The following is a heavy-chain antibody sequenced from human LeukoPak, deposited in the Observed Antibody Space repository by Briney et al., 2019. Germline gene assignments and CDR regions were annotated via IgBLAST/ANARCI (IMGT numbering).Heavy chain of an antibody. J-gene: IGHJ4*02. CDR2: IIGSVHST. V-gene: IGHV3-23*01. Sequence: GESLRLSCAASGFTLTSYAMSWVRQAPGKGLEWVSAIIGSVHSTYYADSVKGRFTISRDNSKNTLYLQMNSLRAEDTAVYYCAKHSYDSSGYYSIDYWGQGTPVTVFS. D-gene: IGHD3-22*01. CDR1: GFTLTSYA. CDR3: AKHSYDSSGYYSIDY.